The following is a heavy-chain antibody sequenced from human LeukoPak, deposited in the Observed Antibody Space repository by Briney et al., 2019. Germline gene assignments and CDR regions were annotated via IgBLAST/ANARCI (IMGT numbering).Heavy chain of an antibody. V-gene: IGHV3-64D*06. CDR1: GFTLSDYA. D-gene: IGHD3-10*02. CDR2: ISKNGGST. CDR3: VKFLWKTYFVRDF. J-gene: IGHJ4*02. Sequence: GGSLRLSCSVSGFTLSDYAMHWVRQAPGKRLEYLSAISKNGGSTYYADSVRGRFTISRDNSKSMLYLQMTSLRPEDTAFYYCVKFLWKTYFVRDFWGPGTLVTVSS.